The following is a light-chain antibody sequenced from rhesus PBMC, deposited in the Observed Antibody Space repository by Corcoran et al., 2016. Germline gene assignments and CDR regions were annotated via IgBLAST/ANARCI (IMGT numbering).Light chain of an antibody. J-gene: IGKJ2*01. Sequence: DIQMTQSPSSLSASVGDRVNITCRASPGISSNLAWYQQKPGKAPKLLSDKASTLQSGVPSRFSGSGSGTDFTLTIRRLPPEDFATYYCQQRNSYPYSFVQGTKVEIK. V-gene: IGKV1-25*01. CDR1: PGISSN. CDR3: QQRNSYPYS. CDR2: KAS.